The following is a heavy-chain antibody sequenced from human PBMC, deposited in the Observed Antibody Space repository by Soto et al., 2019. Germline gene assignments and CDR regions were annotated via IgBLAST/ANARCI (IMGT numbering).Heavy chain of an antibody. CDR2: ISGSGGST. CDR3: AKDGIAAASYYYYGMDV. D-gene: IGHD6-13*01. CDR1: GFPFSSKP. J-gene: IGHJ6*02. Sequence: PGGSLRLSCAAPGFPFSSKPMTWARQAPGKGLEWVSAISGSGGSTYYADSVKGRFTISRDNSKNTLYLQMNSLRAEDTAVYYCAKDGIAAASYYYYGMDVWGQGTTVTVSS. V-gene: IGHV3-23*01.